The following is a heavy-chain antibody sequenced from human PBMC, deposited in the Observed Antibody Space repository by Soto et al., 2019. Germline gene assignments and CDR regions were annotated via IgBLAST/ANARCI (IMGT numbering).Heavy chain of an antibody. CDR2: IYYSGST. J-gene: IGHJ6*02. CDR1: GGSISSGGYY. V-gene: IGHV4-31*03. D-gene: IGHD1-26*01. CDR3: ARDLDSGSEYYYYGMDV. Sequence: SETLSLTCTVSGGSISSGGYYWSWIRQHPGKGLEWIGYIYYSGSTYYNPSLKSRVTISVDTSKNQFSLKLSSVTAADTAVYYCARDLDSGSEYYYYGMDVWGQGTTVTVSS.